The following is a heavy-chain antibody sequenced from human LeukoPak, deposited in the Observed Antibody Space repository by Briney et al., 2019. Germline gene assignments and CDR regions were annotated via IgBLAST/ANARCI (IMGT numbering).Heavy chain of an antibody. J-gene: IGHJ5*02. D-gene: IGHD3-22*01. Sequence: SETLSLTCTVSGGSISSYSFYWGRLRQPPGKGLDWIVSIYYSGSSYYNPSLKSRATISVDTNKNQSSQKLNPVTAADTAVYCFACPPSGDSSGHDNWFDPWGQGTLVTVSS. CDR2: IYYSGSS. CDR3: ACPPSGDSSGHDNWFDP. CDR1: GGSISSYSFY. V-gene: IGHV4-39*01.